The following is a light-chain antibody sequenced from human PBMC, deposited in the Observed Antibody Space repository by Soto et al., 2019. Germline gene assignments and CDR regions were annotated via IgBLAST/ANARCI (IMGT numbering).Light chain of an antibody. CDR3: QQYKNWPRT. CDR2: NAS. Sequence: EIVMTQSPATLSVSPGERATLSCRASQSVSSNLVWYQQKSGQPPRLLIYNASTRATGIPARFSGSGSGTEFTLTISSLQSEDFAVYYCQQYKNWPRTFGQGTKVEI. V-gene: IGKV3-15*01. CDR1: QSVSSN. J-gene: IGKJ1*01.